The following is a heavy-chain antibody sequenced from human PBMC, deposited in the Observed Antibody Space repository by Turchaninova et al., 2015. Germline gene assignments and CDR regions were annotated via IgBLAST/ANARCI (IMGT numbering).Heavy chain of an antibody. D-gene: IGHD3-3*01. Sequence: VSWGASGYTFTTYAIHWVRQAPGRRLEWMVWISTYSGDTHFSQNFQGRVTITSDTSASTAYMELSSLTSEDTAVYYCARDAGTYNDFWSGRSYFDYWGQGTPVTVSS. CDR1: GYTFTTYA. CDR2: ISTYSGDT. J-gene: IGHJ4*03. V-gene: IGHV1-3*04. CDR3: ARDAGTYNDFWSGRSYFDY.